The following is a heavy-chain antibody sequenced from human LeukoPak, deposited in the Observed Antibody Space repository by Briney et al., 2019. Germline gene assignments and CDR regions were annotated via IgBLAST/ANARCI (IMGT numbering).Heavy chain of an antibody. CDR2: MYHSGIT. D-gene: IGHD3-10*01. CDR3: ARLTPGKNWFDP. V-gene: IGHV4-38-2*02. J-gene: IGHJ5*02. CDR1: GYSINSAYY. Sequence: SETLSLTCTVSGYSINSAYYWGWIRQPPGKGLEWIGTMYHSGITYYNLSLKSRVTISVDTSKNQFSLKLNSVTAADTAVYYCARLTPGKNWFDPWGYGTLVTVS.